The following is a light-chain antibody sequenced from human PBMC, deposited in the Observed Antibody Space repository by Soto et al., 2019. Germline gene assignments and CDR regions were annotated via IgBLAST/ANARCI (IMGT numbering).Light chain of an antibody. J-gene: IGLJ2*01. CDR1: SSDVGGYKL. CDR3: SSYARGSTLI. V-gene: IGLV2-23*02. CDR2: EVS. Sequence: QSTLTQPASVSGSPGQSITISCTGSSSDVGGYKLVSWYQHHPGKAPKLIISEVSKRPSGLSNRFSGSKSGNTASLTISGLQAEDEADYYCSSYARGSTLIFGGGTKVTVL.